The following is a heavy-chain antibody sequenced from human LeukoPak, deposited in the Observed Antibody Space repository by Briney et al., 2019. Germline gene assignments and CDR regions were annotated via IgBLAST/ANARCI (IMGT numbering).Heavy chain of an antibody. CDR3: VGGTGWRLDS. CDR1: GXTFSTYW. V-gene: IGHV3-7*05. D-gene: IGHD6-19*01. Sequence: PGGSLRLSCAASGXTFSTYWVNWVRQAPGKGLEWVAIIKQDGSEEFYVDSVKGRFIISRDNAKNSLYLQMNSLGVEDTAVYYCVGGTGWRLDSWGQGTLVTVSS. CDR2: IKQDGSEE. J-gene: IGHJ1*01.